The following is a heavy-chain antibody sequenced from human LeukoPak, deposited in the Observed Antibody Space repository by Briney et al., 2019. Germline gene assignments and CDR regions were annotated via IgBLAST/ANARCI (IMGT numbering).Heavy chain of an antibody. D-gene: IGHD4-17*01. CDR1: GFTVSSNY. CDR3: ARMRTVTTLDY. CDR2: IYSGGSA. J-gene: IGHJ4*02. V-gene: IGHV3-66*01. Sequence: SGGSLRLSCAASGFTVSSNYMSWVRQAPGKGLEWVSVIYSGGSAYYADSVKGRFTISRDNAKNSLYLQMNSLRAEDTAVYYCARMRTVTTLDYWGQGTLVTVSS.